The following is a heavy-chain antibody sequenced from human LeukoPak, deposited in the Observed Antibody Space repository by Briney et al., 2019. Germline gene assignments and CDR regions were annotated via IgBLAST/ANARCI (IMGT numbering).Heavy chain of an antibody. CDR3: SKEGITYYYDSSGYLSVFFDY. V-gene: IGHV3-23*01. Sequence: GGTLRLSCAASRFTFSSYGMSWVRQAPGKGLEWVSAISGSGGSTYYADSVKGRFIISRDNSKNTLYLQMNSLRAEDTAVYYCSKEGITYYYDSSGYLSVFFDYWGQGTLVTVSS. D-gene: IGHD3-22*01. J-gene: IGHJ4*02. CDR1: RFTFSSYG. CDR2: ISGSGGST.